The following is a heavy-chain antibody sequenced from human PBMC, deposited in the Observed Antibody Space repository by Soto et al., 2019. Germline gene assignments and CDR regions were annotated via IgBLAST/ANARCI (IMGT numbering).Heavy chain of an antibody. CDR3: VRGDYHDTTGPFSDAFDI. D-gene: IGHD3-22*01. CDR1: GGSISSGGYY. V-gene: IGHV4-31*03. CDR2: IYYSGST. Sequence: SETLSLTCTVSGGSISSGGYYWSWIRQHPGKGLEWIGYIYYSGSTYYNPSLKGRFTISRDNAKNSLYLQMISLRVEDTAMYYCVRGDYHDTTGPFSDAFDIWGQGTMVTVSS. J-gene: IGHJ3*02.